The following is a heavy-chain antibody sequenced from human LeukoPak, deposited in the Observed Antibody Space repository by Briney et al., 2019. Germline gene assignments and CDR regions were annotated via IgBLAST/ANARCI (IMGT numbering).Heavy chain of an antibody. J-gene: IGHJ4*02. D-gene: IGHD6-13*01. CDR1: GFTFSSYA. Sequence: PGGSLRLSCAASGFTFSSYAMSWVRQAPGKGLEWVSAISGSGGSTYYADSVKGRFTISRDNSKNTLYLQMNSLRAEDTAVYYCAKDNGAYSSSWGRGYFDYWGQGTLVTVSS. CDR2: ISGSGGST. V-gene: IGHV3-23*01. CDR3: AKDNGAYSSSWGRGYFDY.